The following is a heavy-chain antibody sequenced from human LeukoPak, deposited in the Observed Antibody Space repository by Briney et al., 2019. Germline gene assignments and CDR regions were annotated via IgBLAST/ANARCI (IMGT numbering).Heavy chain of an antibody. J-gene: IGHJ6*03. CDR1: GFTSSTYW. CDR3: GRDHRGYSYGSEEYHYYYMDV. CDR2: IKEDGSEK. V-gene: IGHV3-7*01. D-gene: IGHD5-18*01. Sequence: GGSLRLSCAASGFTSSTYWMSWVRQAPGKGLEWLANIKEDGSEKYYVDPVKGRFTISRDTAKNLLYLQMNSLRAEDTAVYYCGRDHRGYSYGSEEYHYYYMDVWGKGTTVTVSS.